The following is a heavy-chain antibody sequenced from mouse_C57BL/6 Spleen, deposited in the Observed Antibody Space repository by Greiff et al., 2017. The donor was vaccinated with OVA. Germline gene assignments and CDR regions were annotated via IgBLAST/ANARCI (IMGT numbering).Heavy chain of an antibody. CDR1: GYAFSSSW. V-gene: IGHV1-82*01. CDR2: IYPGDGDT. D-gene: IGHD4-1*01. CDR3: ARVGWDGPLFDY. J-gene: IGHJ2*01. Sequence: VQLQQSGPELVKPGASVKISCKASGYAFSSSWMNWVKQRPGKGLEWIGRIYPGDGDTNYNGKFKGKATLTADKSSSTAYMQLSSLTSEDSAVYFCARVGWDGPLFDYWGQGTTLTVSS.